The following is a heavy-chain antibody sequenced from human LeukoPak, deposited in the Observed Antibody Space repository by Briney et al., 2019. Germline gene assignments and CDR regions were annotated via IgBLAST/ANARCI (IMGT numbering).Heavy chain of an antibody. V-gene: IGHV3-48*01. CDR2: ISSSSSTI. J-gene: IGHJ4*02. Sequence: GSLRLSFAASGFPFSSYSMNWVRQAPGKGLEWVSYISSSSSTIYYPDSVKGRFTISRDNAKNSLYLQMNSLRAEDTAVYYCARTTTDIVVVPAATLFDYWGQGTLVTVSS. CDR1: GFPFSSYS. CDR3: ARTTTDIVVVPAATLFDY. D-gene: IGHD2-2*01.